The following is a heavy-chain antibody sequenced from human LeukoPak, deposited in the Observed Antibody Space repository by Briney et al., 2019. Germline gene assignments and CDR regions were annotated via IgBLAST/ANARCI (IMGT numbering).Heavy chain of an antibody. D-gene: IGHD1-26*01. Sequence: SETLSLTCTVSGVSINTYYASWIRQAPGKGLEFIGFIYHGGNTNYNPSLKSRATISVDTSNNQFSLRLTSVTAADTAMYYCAAGPWELDFWGQGTLVTVSS. CDR3: AAGPWELDF. V-gene: IGHV4-4*09. CDR1: GVSINTYY. J-gene: IGHJ4*02. CDR2: IYHGGNT.